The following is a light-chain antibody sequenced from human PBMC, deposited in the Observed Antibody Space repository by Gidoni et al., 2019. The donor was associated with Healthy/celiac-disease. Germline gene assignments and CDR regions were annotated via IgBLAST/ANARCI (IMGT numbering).Light chain of an antibody. V-gene: IGKV3-11*01. CDR1: QSVSSY. CDR2: DAS. Sequence: EIVLTQAPATLPLSPGERATLPCRASQSVSSYLAWYQQKPGQAPRLLIYDASNWATGIPARFSGSGSGTDFTLTISSLEPEDFAVYYCQQRSNWPPSITFGQGTRLEIK. CDR3: QQRSNWPPSIT. J-gene: IGKJ5*01.